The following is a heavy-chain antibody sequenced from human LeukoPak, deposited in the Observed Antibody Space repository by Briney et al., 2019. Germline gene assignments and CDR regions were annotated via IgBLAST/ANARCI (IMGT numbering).Heavy chain of an antibody. CDR3: ARGQAGATTLFDY. J-gene: IGHJ4*02. V-gene: IGHV4-59*01. D-gene: IGHD1-26*01. CDR1: GGSISSDY. CDR2: IFYSGST. Sequence: PSETLSLTCTVSGGSISSDYCNWIRQPPGKGLEWIGYIFYSGSTNYNPSLKSRVTISVDRSKNQFSLKLSSVTAADTAVYYCARGQAGATTLFDYWGQGTLVTVSS.